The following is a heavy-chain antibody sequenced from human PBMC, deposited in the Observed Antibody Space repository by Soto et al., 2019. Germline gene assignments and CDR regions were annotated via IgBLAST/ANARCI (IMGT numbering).Heavy chain of an antibody. D-gene: IGHD6-19*01. J-gene: IGHJ6*02. V-gene: IGHV3-9*01. CDR1: GFTFDDYA. CDR2: ISWNSGSI. Sequence: EVQLVESGGGLVQPGRSLRLSCAASGFTFDDYAMHWVRQAPGKGLEWVSGISWNSGSIGYADSVKGRFTISRDNAKNYLDRQMNSLRAEDTALYYCAKDYVSSGWSGGDYYYGMDVWGQGTTVTVSS. CDR3: AKDYVSSGWSGGDYYYGMDV.